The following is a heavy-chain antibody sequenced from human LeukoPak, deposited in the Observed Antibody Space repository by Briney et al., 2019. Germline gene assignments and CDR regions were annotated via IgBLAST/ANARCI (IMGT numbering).Heavy chain of an antibody. J-gene: IGHJ3*02. CDR1: GFTFSSYG. Sequence: GGSLRLSCAASGFTFSSYGMHWVRQAPGKGLEWVAVISYDGSNKYYADSVKGRFTISRDNSKNTLYLQMNSLRAEDTAVYYCAKLPYYYGSGSYESVDAFDIWGQGTMVTVPS. D-gene: IGHD3-10*01. CDR3: AKLPYYYGSGSYESVDAFDI. V-gene: IGHV3-30*18. CDR2: ISYDGSNK.